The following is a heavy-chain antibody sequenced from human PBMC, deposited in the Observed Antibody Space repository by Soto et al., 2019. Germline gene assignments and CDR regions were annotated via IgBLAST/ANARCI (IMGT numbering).Heavy chain of an antibody. V-gene: IGHV4-31*03. Sequence: SETLSLTCTVSGGSISSGGYYWSWIRQHPGKGLEWIGYIYYSVSTYYNPSLTSRVTISVDTSKNQFSMKLSSVTAADTAVYYCASAWDYYDSRVFFDPSGQGTMLTLSS. CDR3: ASAWDYYDSRVFFDP. D-gene: IGHD3-22*01. J-gene: IGHJ5*02. CDR2: IYYSVST. CDR1: GGSISSGGYY.